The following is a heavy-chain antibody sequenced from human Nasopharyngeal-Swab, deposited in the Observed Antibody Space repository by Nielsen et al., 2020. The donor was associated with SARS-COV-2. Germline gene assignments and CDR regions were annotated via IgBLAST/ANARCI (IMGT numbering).Heavy chain of an antibody. CDR3: ARRRRVFWSGYYYYFDY. J-gene: IGHJ4*02. CDR2: IYYSGST. D-gene: IGHD3-3*01. Sequence: SETLSLTCTVSGGSISSGGYYWSWIRQHPGKGLEWIGYIYYSGSTSYNPSLKSRVTISVDTSKNQFSLKLSSVTAADTAVYYCARRRRVFWSGYYYYFDYWGQGTPVTVSS. V-gene: IGHV4-31*03. CDR1: GGSISSGGYY.